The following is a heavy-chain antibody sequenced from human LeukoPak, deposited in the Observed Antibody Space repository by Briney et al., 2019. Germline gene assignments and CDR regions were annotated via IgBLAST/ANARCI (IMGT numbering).Heavy chain of an antibody. D-gene: IGHD3-9*01. V-gene: IGHV4-4*07. J-gene: IGHJ4*02. CDR2: IYTSGST. Sequence: PSETLSLTCTVSGGSISSYYWSWILQPAGKGLEWIGRIYTSGSTNYNPSLKSRVTMSVDTSKNQFSLKLSSVTAADTAVYYCARDATYYDILTGYQSRYYFDYWGQGTLVTVSS. CDR3: ARDATYYDILTGYQSRYYFDY. CDR1: GGSISSYY.